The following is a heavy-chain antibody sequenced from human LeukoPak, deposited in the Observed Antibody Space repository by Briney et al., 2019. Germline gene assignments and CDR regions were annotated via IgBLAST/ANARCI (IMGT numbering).Heavy chain of an antibody. D-gene: IGHD1-26*01. V-gene: IGHV3-15*01. J-gene: IGHJ3*02. CDR2: IKSKTDGETS. CDR3: ATDPGEWEPI. Sequence: GGSLRLSCATSGLTFNNAWMSWFRQAPGKGLEWVGRIKSKTDGETSDYAAPVQGRFTISRDDSKNTLYLQMNSLKIEDTAVYYCATDPGEWEPIWGQGTMVIVPS. CDR1: GLTFNNAW.